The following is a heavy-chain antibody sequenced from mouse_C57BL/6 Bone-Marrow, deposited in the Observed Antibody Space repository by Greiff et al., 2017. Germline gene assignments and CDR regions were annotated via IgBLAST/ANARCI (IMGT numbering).Heavy chain of an antibody. J-gene: IGHJ4*01. CDR2: LRNKANGYTT. CDR3: ARSYAMDY. CDR1: GFTFTDYY. V-gene: IGHV7-3*01. Sequence: EVQLVESGGGLVQPGGSLSLSCAASGFTFTDYYMSWVRQPPGKALEWLGFLRNKANGYTTEYSASVKGRFTISRDNSQSILYHQLNALRAEDSATKYCARSYAMDYWGQGTSVTVAS.